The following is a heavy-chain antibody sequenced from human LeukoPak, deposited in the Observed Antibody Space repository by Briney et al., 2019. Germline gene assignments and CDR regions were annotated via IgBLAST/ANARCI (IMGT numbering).Heavy chain of an antibody. V-gene: IGHV3-7*01. CDR3: AIRYPDY. CDR2: ISQAGSEK. CDR1: GFTFSNYW. J-gene: IGHJ4*02. D-gene: IGHD3-9*01. Sequence: GGSLRLSCAAFGFTFSNYWMSWVRQAPGKGLEWVANISQAGSEKYYVDSVKGRFTISRDNAKNSLYLQMNSLRAEDTAVYYCAIRYPDYWGQGTLVTVSS.